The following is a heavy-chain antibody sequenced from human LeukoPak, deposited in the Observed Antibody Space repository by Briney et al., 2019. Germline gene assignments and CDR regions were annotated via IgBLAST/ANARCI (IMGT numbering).Heavy chain of an antibody. Sequence: GGSLRLSCAASGFTFSSYEMNWVRQAPGKGLEWVSYISSSGSTMYYADSVKGRFTISRDNAKNSLYLQMNRLRAEDTAVYYCARGYYYDSTGYNPFDYWGQGTLVTASS. D-gene: IGHD3-22*01. CDR2: ISSSGSTM. CDR1: GFTFSSYE. CDR3: ARGYYYDSTGYNPFDY. V-gene: IGHV3-48*03. J-gene: IGHJ4*02.